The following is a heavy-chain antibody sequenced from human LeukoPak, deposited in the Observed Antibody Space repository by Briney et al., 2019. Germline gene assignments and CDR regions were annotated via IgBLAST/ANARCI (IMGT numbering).Heavy chain of an antibody. V-gene: IGHV3-23*01. CDR2: ISGSGGST. CDR1: GFTFSSYA. D-gene: IGHD1-26*01. Sequence: PGGSLRLSCEASGFTFSSYAMSWVRQAPGKGLEWVSAISGSGGSTYYADSVEGRFTISRDNSKNTLYLQMNSLRAEDTAVYYCAKADSGSYGYYYYMDVWGKGTTVTVSS. CDR3: AKADSGSYGYYYYMDV. J-gene: IGHJ6*03.